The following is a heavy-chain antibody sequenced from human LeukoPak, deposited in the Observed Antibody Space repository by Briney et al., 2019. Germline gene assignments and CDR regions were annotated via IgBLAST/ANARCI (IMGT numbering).Heavy chain of an antibody. V-gene: IGHV1-69*04. J-gene: IGHJ4*02. Sequence: SVKFSCKASGGTFSSYAISWVRQAPGQGLEWMGRIIPILGIANYAQKFQGRVTSTADKSPSTAYMELSSVKSEGTGVYYCASEAHRAVAGPFSDYWGQGTLVTVSS. CDR3: ASEAHRAVAGPFSDY. CDR1: GGTFSSYA. CDR2: IIPILGIA. D-gene: IGHD6-19*01.